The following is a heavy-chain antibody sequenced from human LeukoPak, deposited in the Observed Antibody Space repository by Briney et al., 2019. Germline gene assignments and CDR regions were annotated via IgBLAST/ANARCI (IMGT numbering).Heavy chain of an antibody. Sequence: GGSLRLSCAASGFSFTSFWIHWVRQVPGKGLAWVSYVTYDGSTTIYADSVRGRFTISRDNAYNTVYLQMNSLRAEDTAIYYCARASDGWSIDYWGQGTLVTVSS. CDR2: VTYDGSTT. J-gene: IGHJ4*02. CDR3: ARASDGWSIDY. V-gene: IGHV3-74*01. CDR1: GFSFTSFW. D-gene: IGHD5-24*01.